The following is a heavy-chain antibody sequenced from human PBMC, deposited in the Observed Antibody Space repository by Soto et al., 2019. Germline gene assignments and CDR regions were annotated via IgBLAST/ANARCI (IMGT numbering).Heavy chain of an antibody. Sequence: SETLSLTCTVSGGSISSYYWSWIRQPPGKGLEWIGYIYYSGSTNYNPSLKSRVTISVDTSKNQSSLKLSSVTAADTAVYYCARLCSGGSCYADYWGQGTLVTVSS. J-gene: IGHJ4*02. CDR3: ARLCSGGSCYADY. CDR1: GGSISSYY. V-gene: IGHV4-59*01. D-gene: IGHD2-15*01. CDR2: IYYSGST.